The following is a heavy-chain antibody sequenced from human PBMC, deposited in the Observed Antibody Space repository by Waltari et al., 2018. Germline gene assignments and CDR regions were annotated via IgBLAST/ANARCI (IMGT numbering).Heavy chain of an antibody. D-gene: IGHD3-22*01. CDR3: ARAGSGFYSSFDY. V-gene: IGHV3-48*04. CDR2: ISISSSKI. Sequence: HLVESGGGLVQPGGSLRLSCAATGFTFSTFDMDWVRQAPGKGLEWVSYISISSSKIYYADSVKGRFTISRDNAKNSLYLQMNSLRAEDTAVYYCARAGSGFYSSFDYWGQGTLVTVSS. J-gene: IGHJ4*02. CDR1: GFTFSTFD.